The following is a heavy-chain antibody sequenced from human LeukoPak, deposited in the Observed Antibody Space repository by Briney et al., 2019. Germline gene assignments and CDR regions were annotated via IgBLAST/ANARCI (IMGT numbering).Heavy chain of an antibody. J-gene: IGHJ6*03. CDR1: GFTFSSYW. CDR2: INSDGSST. CDR3: ARDDIVVVPAATSIYYYYYMDV. V-gene: IGHV3-74*01. Sequence: GGSLRLSCAASGFTFSSYWMHWVRQAPGKGLVWVSRINSDGSSTSYADSVKGRFTISGDNAKNTLYLQMNSLRAEDTAVYYCARDDIVVVPAATSIYYYYYMDVWGKGTTVTVSS. D-gene: IGHD2-2*01.